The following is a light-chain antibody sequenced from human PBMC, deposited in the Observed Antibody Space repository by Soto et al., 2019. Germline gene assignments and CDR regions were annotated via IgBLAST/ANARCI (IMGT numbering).Light chain of an antibody. Sequence: QSVLPQPPSVSAAPGQQVTISCSGSTSNIGNNFVSWYQQLPGTAPKLLIYDNDKRPSGIPDRFSGSKSGTSATLGITGLQTGDEADYYCGTWDNSLRSVVFGEGTKLTVL. CDR3: GTWDNSLRSVV. CDR1: TSNIGNNF. CDR2: DND. V-gene: IGLV1-51*01. J-gene: IGLJ2*01.